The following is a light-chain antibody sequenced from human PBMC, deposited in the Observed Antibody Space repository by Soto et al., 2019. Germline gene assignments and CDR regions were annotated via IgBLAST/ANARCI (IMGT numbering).Light chain of an antibody. CDR3: CSYAGSDTWA. CDR1: RSDIGNYNL. V-gene: IGLV2-23*02. J-gene: IGLJ3*02. Sequence: QSALTQPASVSGSPGQSITISCTGTRSDIGNYNLVSWYQQHPGKAPKLMIYEVNKRPSGVFNRFSGSKSGNTASLTISGLQTEDEADYYCCSYAGSDTWAFGGGTKLTVL. CDR2: EVN.